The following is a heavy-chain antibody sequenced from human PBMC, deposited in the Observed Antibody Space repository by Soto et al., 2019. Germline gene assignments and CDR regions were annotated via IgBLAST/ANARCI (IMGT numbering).Heavy chain of an antibody. CDR3: PRRITMIPGVIHTPAFDY. D-gene: IGHD3-10*01. CDR2: IYYSGST. V-gene: IGHV4-31*03. J-gene: IGHJ4*02. Sequence: QVQLQESGPGLVKPSQTLSLTCTVSGGSISSGGYYWSWIRQHPGKGLEWIGYIYYSGSTYYNPSLKSRVTISVDTSKNQFPLKLSSAPAADTSVYYCPRRITMIPGVIHTPAFDYWGPGTLVTVSS. CDR1: GGSISSGGYY.